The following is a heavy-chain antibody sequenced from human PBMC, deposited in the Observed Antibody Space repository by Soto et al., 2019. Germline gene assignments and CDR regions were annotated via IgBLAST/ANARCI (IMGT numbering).Heavy chain of an antibody. CDR3: VKDMYYYDCSGYTAFDY. D-gene: IGHD3-22*01. J-gene: IGHJ4*02. CDR1: GFTFDDYT. V-gene: IGHV3-43*01. CDR2: ISWDGGST. Sequence: EVQLVESGGVVVQPGGSLRLSCAASGFTFDDYTMHWVRQAPGKGLEWVSLISWDGGSTYYADSVKGRFTISRDNSKNSLYLQMNSLRTEDTAVYYCVKDMYYYDCSGYTAFDYWGQGTLVTVSS.